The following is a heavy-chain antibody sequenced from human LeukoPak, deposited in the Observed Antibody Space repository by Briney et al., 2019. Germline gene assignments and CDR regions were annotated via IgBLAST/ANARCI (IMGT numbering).Heavy chain of an antibody. Sequence: GGSLRLSCAASGFTFSSYWMSWVRQAPGKGLEWVANIKQDGSEKYYVDSVKGRFTISRDNAKNSLYLQMNSLRAEDTAVYYCAKDPIAAAALYYYYYYMDVWGKGTTVTVSS. CDR3: AKDPIAAAALYYYYYYMDV. J-gene: IGHJ6*03. CDR1: GFTFSSYW. D-gene: IGHD6-13*01. V-gene: IGHV3-7*01. CDR2: IKQDGSEK.